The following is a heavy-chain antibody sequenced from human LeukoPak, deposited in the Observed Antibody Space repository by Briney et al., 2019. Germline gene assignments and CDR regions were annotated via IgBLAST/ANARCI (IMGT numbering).Heavy chain of an antibody. CDR3: ARDLGGFCSPSSCSTWFDP. CDR1: GDSISRSNYY. Sequence: PSETLSLTCNVSGDSISRSNYYWGWLRQPPGKGLEWIASVFYSGSDFYNPSLKSRVTISVDTSKNQFSLNLASVTAADTAVYFCARDLGGFCSPSSCSTWFDPWGQGTLVTVSS. J-gene: IGHJ5*02. D-gene: IGHD2-2*01. CDR2: VFYSGSD. V-gene: IGHV4-39*07.